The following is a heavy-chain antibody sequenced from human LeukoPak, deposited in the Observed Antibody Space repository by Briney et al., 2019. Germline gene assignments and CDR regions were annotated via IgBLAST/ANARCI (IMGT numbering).Heavy chain of an antibody. CDR1: GFTFSSYE. CDR2: ISSSVSTI. D-gene: IGHD2-8*01. CDR3: ARERGVYGSFDS. J-gene: IGHJ4*02. Sequence: GGSLRLSCAASGFTFSSYEMNWVRQAPGKGLEWVSYISSSVSTIYYADSVKGRFTISRDNAKNSLYLQMSSLRDEDTAVYYCARERGVYGSFDSWGQGTLVTVSS. V-gene: IGHV3-48*03.